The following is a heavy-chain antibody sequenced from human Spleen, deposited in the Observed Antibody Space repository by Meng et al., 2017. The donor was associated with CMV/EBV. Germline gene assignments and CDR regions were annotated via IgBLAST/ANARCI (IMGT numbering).Heavy chain of an antibody. D-gene: IGHD3-16*01. CDR1: GGTFRSYA. Sequence: SVKVSCKASGGTFRSYAISWVRQAPGQELEWMGGIIPIFGTTNYAQKFQGRVTVTTDESTSTAYMELRSLRSEDTAVYYCARAIRESWRDYVGGSGFDLWGQGTLVTVSS. V-gene: IGHV1-69*05. CDR3: ARAIRESWRDYVGGSGFDL. CDR2: IIPIFGTT. J-gene: IGHJ4*02.